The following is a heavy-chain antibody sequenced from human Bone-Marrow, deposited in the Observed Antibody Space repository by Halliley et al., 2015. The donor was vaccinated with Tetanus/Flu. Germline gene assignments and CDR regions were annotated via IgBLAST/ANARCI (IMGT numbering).Heavy chain of an antibody. D-gene: IGHD6-13*01. CDR2: ISAYNGHT. CDR3: ATLTIAAASQAVG. J-gene: IGHJ4*02. V-gene: IGHV1-18*01. Sequence: WMGWISAYNGHTNYAQKFQGRVTMPTDTSTSTAYMELRSLRSDDTAVYYCATLTIAAASQAVGWGQGTLVTVSS.